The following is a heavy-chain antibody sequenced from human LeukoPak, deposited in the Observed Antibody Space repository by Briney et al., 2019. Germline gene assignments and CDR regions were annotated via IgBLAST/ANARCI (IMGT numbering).Heavy chain of an antibody. V-gene: IGHV4-59*08. CDR1: GGSIHNYH. CDR2: IYYTGST. Sequence: SETLSLTCTVSGGSIHNYHWGWLRQPPEKGLEGIAYIYYTGSTNYDPSLKSRVTISVDTSKNQFSLKLTSVTAADTAVYYCARFEGSVPPYYFDYWGQGTLVTVSS. D-gene: IGHD3-9*01. J-gene: IGHJ4*02. CDR3: ARFEGSVPPYYFDY.